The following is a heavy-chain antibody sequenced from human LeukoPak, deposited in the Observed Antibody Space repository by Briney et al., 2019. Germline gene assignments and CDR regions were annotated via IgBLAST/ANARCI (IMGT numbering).Heavy chain of an antibody. CDR1: GFIFSHHG. D-gene: IGHD4-11*01. Sequence: GGSLRLSCAASGFIFSHHGMHWVRQAPGKGVEWVAVIWSGATNRFYAASVKGRFTISRDNSQNTVFLQMNSLRVKDTAIYYCARDAQRGFDYSNSLKYWGHGTLVTVSS. CDR2: IWSGATNR. J-gene: IGHJ4*01. CDR3: ARDAQRGFDYSNSLKY. V-gene: IGHV3-33*01.